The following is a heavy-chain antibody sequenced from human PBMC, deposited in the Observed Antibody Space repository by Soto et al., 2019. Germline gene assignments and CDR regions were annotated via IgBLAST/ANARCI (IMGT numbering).Heavy chain of an antibody. J-gene: IGHJ4*02. Sequence: PGGSLRLSCAASGFTFSSYGRHWVRQAPGKGLEWVAVISYDGSNKYYADSVKGRFTISRDNSKNTLYLQMNSLRAEDTAVYYCAKAPRSSGWYTRLDYWGQGTLVTVSS. V-gene: IGHV3-30*18. CDR1: GFTFSSYG. CDR2: ISYDGSNK. D-gene: IGHD6-19*01. CDR3: AKAPRSSGWYTRLDY.